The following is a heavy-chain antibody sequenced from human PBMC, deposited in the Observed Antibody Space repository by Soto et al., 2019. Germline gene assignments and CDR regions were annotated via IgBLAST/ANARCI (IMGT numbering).Heavy chain of an antibody. D-gene: IGHD2-15*01. CDR1: GGSISSYY. CDR3: ARASGYCSGGSCYFFDY. V-gene: IGHV4-59*01. Sequence: SETLSLTCTVSGGSISSYYWSWIRQPPGKGLGWIGYIYYSGSTNYNPSLKSRVTISVDTSKNQFSLKLSSVTAADTAVYYCARASGYCSGGSCYFFDYWGQGTLVTVS. CDR2: IYYSGST. J-gene: IGHJ4*02.